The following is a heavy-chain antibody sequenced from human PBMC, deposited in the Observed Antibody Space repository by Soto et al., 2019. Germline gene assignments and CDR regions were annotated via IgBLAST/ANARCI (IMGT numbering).Heavy chain of an antibody. CDR2: IYYSGGT. CDR1: GGSISTYY. V-gene: IGHV4-59*01. Sequence: SETLSLTCTVSGGSISTYYWSWIRQPPGKGLEWIGYIYYSGGTNYNPSLKSRVTISVDTSKNQFSLKLTSVTAADTAVYYCARDEDVFDYWGRGTLVTVSS. J-gene: IGHJ4*02. CDR3: ARDEDVFDY.